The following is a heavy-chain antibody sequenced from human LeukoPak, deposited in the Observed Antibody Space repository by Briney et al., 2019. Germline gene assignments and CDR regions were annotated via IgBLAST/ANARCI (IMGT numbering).Heavy chain of an antibody. V-gene: IGHV3-21*01. CDR2: ISSSSSYI. CDR3: ARDLGQSRNFDY. CDR1: GFTFSSYS. Sequence: PGGSLRLSCAASGFTFSSYSMNWVRQAPGKGLEWVSSISSSSSYIYYADSVKGRSTISRDNAKNSLYLQMNSLRAEDTAVYYCARDLGQSRNFDYWGQGTLVTVSS. D-gene: IGHD3-16*01. J-gene: IGHJ4*02.